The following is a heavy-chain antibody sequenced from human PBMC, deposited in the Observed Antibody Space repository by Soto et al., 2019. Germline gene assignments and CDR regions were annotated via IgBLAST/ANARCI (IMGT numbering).Heavy chain of an antibody. J-gene: IGHJ6*02. CDR1: GGSISSGGYY. Sequence: TLSLTCTVSGGSISSGGYYWSWIRQHPGKGLEWIGYIYASGSAYYNPSLKSRLTISIDTSDNQFFLNLTSVTPADTAVYYCAKHGKYQLRYYYYAMDVWGQGTTVTSP. D-gene: IGHD2-2*01. V-gene: IGHV4-31*03. CDR2: IYASGSA. CDR3: AKHGKYQLRYYYYAMDV.